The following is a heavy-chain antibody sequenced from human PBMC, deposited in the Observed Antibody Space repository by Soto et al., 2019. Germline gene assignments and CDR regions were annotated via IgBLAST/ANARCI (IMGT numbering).Heavy chain of an antibody. V-gene: IGHV1-46*02. J-gene: IGHJ4*02. Sequence: ASVKVSCKASGYNFNSYTISWVRQAPGQGLEWMGWINPFDGSRMFAQSFQGRVTMTRDTSTSTVYMEVSSLRSEDTAVYYCSRVDPGETSPFDHWGQGTLVTVSS. CDR2: INPFDGSR. CDR3: SRVDPGETSPFDH. CDR1: GYNFNSYT. D-gene: IGHD3-10*01.